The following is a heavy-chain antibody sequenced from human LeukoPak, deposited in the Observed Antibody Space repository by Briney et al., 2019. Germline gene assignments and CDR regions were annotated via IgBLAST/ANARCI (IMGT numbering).Heavy chain of an antibody. Sequence: GGSLRLSCAASGFTFSSYSMNWVRQAPGKGLEWVSSISSSSSYIYYADSVKGRFTISRDDAKNSLYLQMNSLRAEDTAVYYCARGDIAAAGSPDDYWGQGTLVTVSS. V-gene: IGHV3-21*01. CDR2: ISSSSSYI. CDR1: GFTFSSYS. CDR3: ARGDIAAAGSPDDY. D-gene: IGHD6-13*01. J-gene: IGHJ4*02.